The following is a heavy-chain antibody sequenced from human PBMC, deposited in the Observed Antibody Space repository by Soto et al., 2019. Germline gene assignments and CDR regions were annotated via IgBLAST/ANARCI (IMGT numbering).Heavy chain of an antibody. J-gene: IGHJ4*02. V-gene: IGHV3-23*01. CDR1: GFTFNNYA. D-gene: IGHD3-10*01. CDR3: AKGRGGSGSLTPRVDF. Sequence: EVQLLESGGGLVQPGGSLRLSCAASGFTFNNYAMTWVRQAPGKGLEWVSAISGGGDTTSYAGSVKGRFTVSRDGSKNPLYLKMSSLRAEDTALYYCAKGRGGSGSLTPRVDFWGQGTLVTVSS. CDR2: ISGGGDTT.